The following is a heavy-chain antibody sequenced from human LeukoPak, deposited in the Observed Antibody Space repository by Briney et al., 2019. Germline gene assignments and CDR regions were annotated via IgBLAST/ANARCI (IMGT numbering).Heavy chain of an antibody. V-gene: IGHV1-24*01. Sequence: ATVSCSFNLSGSTLSKIYIDWVRQAPGKGPEWMGRVGHEDGTTIHAQKFQGRFNMTVDTATDTAYMEMSSLMSEDTAIYYCATGAIVFDYWGQGTLVTVSS. CDR2: VGHEDGTT. CDR1: GSTLSKIY. D-gene: IGHD3-22*01. CDR3: ATGAIVFDY. J-gene: IGHJ4*02.